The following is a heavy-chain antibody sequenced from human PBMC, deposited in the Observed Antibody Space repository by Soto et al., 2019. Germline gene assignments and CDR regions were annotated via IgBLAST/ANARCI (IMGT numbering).Heavy chain of an antibody. CDR1: GFTFISYG. CDR3: AKDRGYCSGGSCYPYDY. Sequence: QVQLVETGGGVVQPGRSLRLSCAASGFTFISYGMHWVRQAPGKGLEWVAVISYDGSNKYYADSVKGRFTISRDNSKNTLYLQMNSLRAEDTAVYYCAKDRGYCSGGSCYPYDYWGQGTLVTVSS. CDR2: ISYDGSNK. J-gene: IGHJ4*02. V-gene: IGHV3-30*18. D-gene: IGHD2-15*01.